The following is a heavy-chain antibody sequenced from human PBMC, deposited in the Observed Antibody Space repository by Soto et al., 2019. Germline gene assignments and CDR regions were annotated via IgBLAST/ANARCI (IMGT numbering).Heavy chain of an antibody. CDR2: LHFSGST. D-gene: IGHD2-15*01. J-gene: IGHJ4*02. CDR1: GASISTSAYY. V-gene: IGHV4-39*02. CDR3: ARPSLIGGKAAFGY. Sequence: QLQLHESGPGLVKPSETLSLTCTVSGASISTSAYYWGWVRQPPGKGLEWIGCLHFSGSTYYNQSLRSRVTVSVDTSKNHPSLKLTSVTAADTAIYYCARPSLIGGKAAFGYWGQGTLVIVSS.